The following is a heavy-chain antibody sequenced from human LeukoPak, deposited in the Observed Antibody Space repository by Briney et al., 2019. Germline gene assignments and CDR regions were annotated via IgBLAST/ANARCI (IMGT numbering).Heavy chain of an antibody. CDR2: INPNSGGT. Sequence: GASVKVSCKASGYTFTGYYMHWVRQAPGQGLEWMGWINPNSGGTNYAQKFQGRVTMTRDTSISTAYMELSRLRSDDTAVYYCARGGHRDWPSNIAAAAPDLIDYWGQGTLVTVSS. V-gene: IGHV1-2*02. D-gene: IGHD6-13*01. J-gene: IGHJ4*02. CDR1: GYTFTGYY. CDR3: ARGGHRDWPSNIAAAAPDLIDY.